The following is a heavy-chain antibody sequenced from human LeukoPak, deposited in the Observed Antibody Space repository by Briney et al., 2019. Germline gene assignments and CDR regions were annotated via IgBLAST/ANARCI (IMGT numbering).Heavy chain of an antibody. J-gene: IGHJ4*02. CDR1: GGSISSSSYY. V-gene: IGHV4-39*07. Sequence: PSETLSLTCTVSGGSISSSSYYCGWIRQPPGKGLEWFGSIYYSGSTYYNPSLKSRVTISVDTSKNQFSLKLSSVTAADTAVYYCARASEYCSSTSCHFFDYWGQGTLVTVSS. CDR2: IYYSGST. CDR3: ARASEYCSSTSCHFFDY. D-gene: IGHD2-2*01.